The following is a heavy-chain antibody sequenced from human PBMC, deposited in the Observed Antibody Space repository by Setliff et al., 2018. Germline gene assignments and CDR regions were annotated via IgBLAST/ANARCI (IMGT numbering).Heavy chain of an antibody. Sequence: PSETLSLTCTVSGVSIRSYYWSWIRQPPGKGLEWIGYIFHSGSSNYNPSLQSRVSISVDTSKNQLSLKLDSLTAADTAVYFCARLPRTVTHFDYWGQGALVTVSS. CDR2: IFHSGSS. D-gene: IGHD4-17*01. J-gene: IGHJ4*02. CDR3: ARLPRTVTHFDY. CDR1: GVSIRSYY. V-gene: IGHV4-59*01.